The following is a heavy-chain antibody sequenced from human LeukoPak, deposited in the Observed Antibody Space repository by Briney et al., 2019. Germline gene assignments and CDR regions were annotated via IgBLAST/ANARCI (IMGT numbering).Heavy chain of an antibody. Sequence: QSGGSLRLSCAVSGFISSDYWMTWVRQAPGKGPEWVANINKDGRAKNYGDSVKGRFTISRDNAKNSLYLRMNSLRAEDTAVYYCARGFYYGLDVWGKGTTVTISS. CDR3: ARGFYYGLDV. CDR2: INKDGRAK. V-gene: IGHV3-7*01. CDR1: GFISSDYW. J-gene: IGHJ6*04.